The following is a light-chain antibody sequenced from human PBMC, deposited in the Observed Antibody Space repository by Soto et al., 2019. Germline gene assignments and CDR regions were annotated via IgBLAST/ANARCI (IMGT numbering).Light chain of an antibody. Sequence: EIVMTQSPDTLYVSPGEGATLSCRASQSVRTKLAWYQQKAGQAPRLLIYGPSTRATGIPDRFSGSGSGTEFTLTISSLQSEDFAVYYCQQYNSWPPITFGQGTRLEIK. CDR1: QSVRTK. CDR2: GPS. V-gene: IGKV3-15*01. J-gene: IGKJ5*01. CDR3: QQYNSWPPIT.